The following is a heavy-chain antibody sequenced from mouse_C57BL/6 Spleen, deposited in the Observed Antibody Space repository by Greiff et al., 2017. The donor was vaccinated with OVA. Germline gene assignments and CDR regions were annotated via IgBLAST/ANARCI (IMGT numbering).Heavy chain of an antibody. CDR3: ARGRTPFAY. CDR1: GFTFSDYG. J-gene: IGHJ3*01. CDR2: ISSGSSTI. Sequence: EVMLVESGGGLVKPGGSLKLSCAASGFTFSDYGMHWVRQAPEKGLEWVAYISSGSSTIYYADTVQGRFTISRDNAKNTLFLQMTSLRSEDTAMYYCARGRTPFAYWGQGTLVTVSA. V-gene: IGHV5-17*01.